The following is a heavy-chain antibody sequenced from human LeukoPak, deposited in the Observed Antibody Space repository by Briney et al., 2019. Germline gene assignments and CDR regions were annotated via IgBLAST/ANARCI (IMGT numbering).Heavy chain of an antibody. V-gene: IGHV4-34*01. CDR3: ARGRMITFGGVIVPGGY. CDR2: INHSGST. Sequence: SETLSLTCAVYGGSFSGYYWSWIRQPPGNGLEWIGEINHSGSTNYNPSLKSRVTISVDTSKNQFSLKLSSVTAADTAVYYCARGRMITFGGVIVPGGYWGQGTLVTVSS. J-gene: IGHJ4*02. CDR1: GGSFSGYY. D-gene: IGHD3-16*02.